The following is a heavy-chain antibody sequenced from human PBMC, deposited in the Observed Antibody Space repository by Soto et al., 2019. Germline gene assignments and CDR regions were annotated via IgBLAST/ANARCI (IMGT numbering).Heavy chain of an antibody. CDR2: IRSKANSYAT. Sequence: EVQLVESGGGLVQPGGSLKLSCAASGFTFSGSAMHWVRQASGKGLEWVGRIRSKANSYATAHAASVKGRFTISRDDSKNTAYLQMNSLKTEDTAVYYCTRHEGGGRWDYWGQGTLVTVSS. V-gene: IGHV3-73*02. J-gene: IGHJ4*02. D-gene: IGHD2-15*01. CDR1: GFTFSGSA. CDR3: TRHEGGGRWDY.